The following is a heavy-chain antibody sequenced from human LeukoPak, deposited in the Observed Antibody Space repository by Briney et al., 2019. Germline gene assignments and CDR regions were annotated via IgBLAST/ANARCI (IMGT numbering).Heavy chain of an antibody. CDR2: IYYSGST. CDR3: ASYYYDFWSGSGHNAFDI. D-gene: IGHD3-3*01. CDR1: GASIASTIYY. V-gene: IGHV4-39*07. Sequence: SETLSLTCSVSGASIASTIYYWGWIRQPPGKGLEWIGNIYYSGSTNYNPSLKSRVTISVDTSKNQFSLKLSSVTAADTAVYYCASYYYDFWSGSGHNAFDIWGQGTMVTVSS. J-gene: IGHJ3*02.